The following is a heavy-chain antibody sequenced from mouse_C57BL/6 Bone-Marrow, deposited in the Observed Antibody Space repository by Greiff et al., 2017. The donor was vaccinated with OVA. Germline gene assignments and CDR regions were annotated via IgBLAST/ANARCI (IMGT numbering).Heavy chain of an antibody. CDR2: IYPGDGDT. CDR1: GYAFSSSW. V-gene: IGHV1-82*01. D-gene: IGHD2-2*01. CDR3: ARWLPWYFDV. J-gene: IGHJ1*03. Sequence: QVQLQQSGPELVKPGASVKISCKASGYAFSSSWMNWVKQRPGKGLGWIGRIYPGDGDTNYNGKFKGKATLTADKSSSTAYMQLSSLTSEDSAVYFCARWLPWYFDVWGTGTTVTVSS.